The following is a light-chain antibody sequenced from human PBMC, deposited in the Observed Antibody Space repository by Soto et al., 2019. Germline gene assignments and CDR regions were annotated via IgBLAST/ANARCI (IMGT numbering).Light chain of an antibody. V-gene: IGKV1-12*01. CDR3: QQANSFPIT. CDR2: AAS. Sequence: DIQMTQSPSSVSASVADRVTITCRASQGISSGLAWYQQKPGEAPKLLIYAASSLQSGVPSRFSGSGSRTDFTLTISSLKPEDFATYYCQQANSFPITFGPGTTVDIK. J-gene: IGKJ3*01. CDR1: QGISSG.